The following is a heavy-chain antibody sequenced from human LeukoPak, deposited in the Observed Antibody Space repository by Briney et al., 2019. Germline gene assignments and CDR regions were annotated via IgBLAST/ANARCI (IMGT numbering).Heavy chain of an antibody. D-gene: IGHD4-23*01. V-gene: IGHV4-59*01. Sequence: SETLSVTCTVSRGSISSYYWSWIRQPPGEGLEWIGYIYYSGSTNYNPSLKSRVTISVDTSKNQFSLKRSSVTAADTAVYYCASSYGGKGAFDIWGQGTMVTVSS. CDR1: RGSISSYY. CDR3: ASSYGGKGAFDI. CDR2: IYYSGST. J-gene: IGHJ3*02.